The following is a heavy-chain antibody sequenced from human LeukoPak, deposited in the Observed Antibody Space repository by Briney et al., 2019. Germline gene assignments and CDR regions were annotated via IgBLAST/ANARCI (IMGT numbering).Heavy chain of an antibody. CDR3: AKESYDDSSGYDD. Sequence: DSVKDSCKASGYTFTDYGLHWVRQAPGQGLAWMGWISGYNGNTKYAQKFQDRVTLITDTSTSTASMELRSLRSDDTGVYYCAKESYDDSSGYDDWGQGTLVTVSS. CDR1: GYTFTDYG. CDR2: ISGYNGNT. D-gene: IGHD3-22*01. V-gene: IGHV1-18*01. J-gene: IGHJ4*02.